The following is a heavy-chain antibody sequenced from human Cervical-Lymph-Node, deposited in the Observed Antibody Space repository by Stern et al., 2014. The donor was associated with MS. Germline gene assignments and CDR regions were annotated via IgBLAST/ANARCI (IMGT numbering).Heavy chain of an antibody. D-gene: IGHD4-17*01. CDR2: IYSSGAP. V-gene: IGHV4-4*07. Sequence: QVQLQESGPGLVKPSETLSLTCTVSVGSISDYYWNWIRQPAGKGLEWIGRIYSSGAPNYNPSLKSRVTMSVDTPKNQFSLKLTSLSAADTAVYYCARQTSVTSSLNFYYGMDVWGQGTTVTVSS. CDR3: ARQTSVTSSLNFYYGMDV. J-gene: IGHJ6*02. CDR1: VGSISDYY.